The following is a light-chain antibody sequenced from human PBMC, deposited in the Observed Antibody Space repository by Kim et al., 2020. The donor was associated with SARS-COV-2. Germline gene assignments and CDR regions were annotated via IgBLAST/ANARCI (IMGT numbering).Light chain of an antibody. CDR3: QQYNNWLIT. CDR2: GAS. J-gene: IGKJ4*01. CDR1: QSVSSN. Sequence: VSPGDRATLSCRASQSVSSNLAWYQQQPGQAPRLLLYGASTRATGIPARFSGSGSGTEFALTISSLQSEDFAVYYCQQYNNWLITFGGGTKVEIK. V-gene: IGKV3D-15*01.